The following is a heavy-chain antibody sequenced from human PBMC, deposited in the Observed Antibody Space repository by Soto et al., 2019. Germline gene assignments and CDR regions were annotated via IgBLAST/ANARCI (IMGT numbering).Heavy chain of an antibody. CDR2: IYYSGST. CDR3: ARWGLSVAGRGHYYYGMDV. Sequence: LSLTCTVSGGSISSYYWSWIRQPPGKGLEWIGYIYYSGSTNYNPSLKSRVTISVDTSKNQFSLKLSSVTAADTAVYYCARWGLSVAGRGHYYYGMDVWGQGTTVTVSS. CDR1: GGSISSYY. V-gene: IGHV4-59*01. D-gene: IGHD6-19*01. J-gene: IGHJ6*02.